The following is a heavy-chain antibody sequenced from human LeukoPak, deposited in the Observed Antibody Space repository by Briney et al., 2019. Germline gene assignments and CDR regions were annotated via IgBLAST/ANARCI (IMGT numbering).Heavy chain of an antibody. CDR3: ARDHPGYNLDY. Sequence: GASVKVSCKASGGTFSNYAISWVRQAPGQGLEWMGGIIPIFGTANYAQKFQGRVTITADESTSTAYMELSSLRSEDTAVYYCARDHPGYNLDYWGQGTLVTVSS. CDR2: IIPIFGTA. V-gene: IGHV1-69*13. CDR1: GGTFSNYA. D-gene: IGHD5-18*01. J-gene: IGHJ4*02.